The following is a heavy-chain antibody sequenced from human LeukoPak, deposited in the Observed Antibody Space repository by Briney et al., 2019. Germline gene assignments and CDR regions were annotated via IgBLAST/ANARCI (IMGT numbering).Heavy chain of an antibody. V-gene: IGHV7-4-1*01. D-gene: IGHD1-26*01. CDR2: ISTNTGNP. J-gene: IGHJ4*02. Sequence: GASVKVSCKASGYTFTTYAMNWVRQALGQGLEWMGWISTNTGNPTYAQGFTGRFVFSLDTSVSTAYLQIDSLESEDTAVYYCARASTPKVGATIYFFDYWGQGTLVTVSS. CDR3: ARASTPKVGATIYFFDY. CDR1: GYTFTTYA.